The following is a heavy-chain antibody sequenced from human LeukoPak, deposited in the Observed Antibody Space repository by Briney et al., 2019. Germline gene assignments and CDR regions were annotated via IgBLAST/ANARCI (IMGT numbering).Heavy chain of an antibody. V-gene: IGHV1-69*10. CDR3: ARVKGSSSLQHNDY. Sequence: SVKVSCKASVGTFISYACSWVRQAPGQGLEWMGRIISILGIANYAQKFQGRVTITADKSTSTAYMELSSLRSEDTAVYYCARVKGSSSLQHNDYGGQGTLVTASS. D-gene: IGHD6-6*01. CDR2: IISILGIA. CDR1: VGTFISYA. J-gene: IGHJ4*02.